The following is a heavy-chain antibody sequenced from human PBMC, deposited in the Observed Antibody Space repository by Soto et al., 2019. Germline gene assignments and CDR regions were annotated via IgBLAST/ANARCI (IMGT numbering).Heavy chain of an antibody. J-gene: IGHJ3*02. Sequence: SETLSLTCTVSGGSISSSSYYWGWIRQPPGKGLEWIGSIYYSGSTYYNPSLKSRVTISVDTSKNQFSLKLSSVTAADTAVYYCARDFFPMVTWALRGAFDIWGQGTMVTVSS. V-gene: IGHV4-39*07. CDR3: ARDFFPMVTWALRGAFDI. CDR2: IYYSGST. CDR1: GGSISSSSYY. D-gene: IGHD2-21*02.